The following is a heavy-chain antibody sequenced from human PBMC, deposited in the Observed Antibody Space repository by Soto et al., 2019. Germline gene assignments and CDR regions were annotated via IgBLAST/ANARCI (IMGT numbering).Heavy chain of an antibody. CDR2: IYYSGST. J-gene: IGHJ4*02. CDR1: GGSISSGGYY. Sequence: PSETLSLTCTVSGGSISSGGYYWSWIRQHPGKGLEWIGYIYYSGSTYYNPSLKSRVTISVDTSKNQFSLKLSSVTAADTAVYYCARDSRRGSVSGYFDYWGELTLVTVSS. V-gene: IGHV4-31*03. D-gene: IGHD3-10*01. CDR3: ARDSRRGSVSGYFDY.